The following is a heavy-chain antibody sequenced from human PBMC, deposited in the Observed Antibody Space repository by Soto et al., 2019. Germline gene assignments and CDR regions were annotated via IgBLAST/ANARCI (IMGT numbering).Heavy chain of an antibody. D-gene: IGHD2-2*01. J-gene: IGHJ4*02. Sequence: PGGSLRLSCAASGFTFSSYSRNWVRQAPGKGLEWVSSISSSSSYIYYADSVKGRFTISRDNAKNSLYLQMNSLRAEDTAVYYCARDVSPAADDLNDYWGQGTLVTVSS. V-gene: IGHV3-21*01. CDR1: GFTFSSYS. CDR2: ISSSSSYI. CDR3: ARDVSPAADDLNDY.